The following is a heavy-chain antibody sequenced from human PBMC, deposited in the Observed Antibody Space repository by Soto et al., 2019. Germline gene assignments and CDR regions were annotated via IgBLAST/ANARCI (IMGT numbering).Heavy chain of an antibody. D-gene: IGHD1-26*01. CDR1: GGSISGYF. Sequence: PSETLSLTCTVSGGSISGYFWSWIRQSPGEGLEWIGYIFYSGTTNYSPSLKSRVTMSLGTAKNQFSLNLTSVTAADTAVYYCARGRGGTYDAFDIWGQGTMVTVSS. CDR3: ARGRGGTYDAFDI. CDR2: IFYSGTT. V-gene: IGHV4-59*01. J-gene: IGHJ3*02.